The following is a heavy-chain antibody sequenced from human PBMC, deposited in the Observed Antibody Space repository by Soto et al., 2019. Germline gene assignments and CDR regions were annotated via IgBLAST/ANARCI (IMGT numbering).Heavy chain of an antibody. J-gene: IGHJ6*03. V-gene: IGHV3-30*18. D-gene: IGHD1-1*01. Sequence: GGSLRLSCAASGFTFSSYGMHWVRQAPGKGLEWVAVISYDGSNKYYADSVKGRFTISRDNSKNTLYLQMNSLRAEDTAVYYCAKLGLERGEYYYYYYMDVWGKGTTVTVSS. CDR2: ISYDGSNK. CDR3: AKLGLERGEYYYYYYMDV. CDR1: GFTFSSYG.